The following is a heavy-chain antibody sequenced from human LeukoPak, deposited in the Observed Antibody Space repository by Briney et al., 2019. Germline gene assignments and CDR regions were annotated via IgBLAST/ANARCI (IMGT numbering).Heavy chain of an antibody. CDR1: GYSSTSYW. V-gene: IGHV5-51*01. CDR3: ARHWVNYDFWSGPDY. D-gene: IGHD3-3*01. J-gene: IGHJ4*02. CDR2: IYPGDSDT. Sequence: GESLKISCQGSGYSSTSYWIGWVRQMPGKGLEWMGIIYPGDSDTRYSPSFQGQVTISADKSISTAYLQWSSLKASDTAMYYCARHWVNYDFWSGPDYWGQGTLVTVSS.